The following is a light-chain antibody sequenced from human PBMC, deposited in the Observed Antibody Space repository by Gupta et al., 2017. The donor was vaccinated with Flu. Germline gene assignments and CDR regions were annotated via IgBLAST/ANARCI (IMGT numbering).Light chain of an antibody. Sequence: EIVLTQSPGTLSLSPGERATLSCRASQSVSSSDLAWYQQKPGQAPRLLNYGASSRDTGIPDRFSGSGFGTDFTLTISRREPEDFAVYYCQQYRSSTGLTFGGGTKVDIK. CDR3: QQYRSSTGLT. V-gene: IGKV3-20*01. CDR2: GAS. J-gene: IGKJ4*01. CDR1: QSVSSSD.